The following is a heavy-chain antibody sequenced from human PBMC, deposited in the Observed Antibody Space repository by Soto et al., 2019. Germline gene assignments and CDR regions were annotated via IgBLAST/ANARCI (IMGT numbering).Heavy chain of an antibody. CDR1: GFTFRSYD. CDR2: ISGGGHGT. D-gene: IGHD1-1*01. V-gene: IGHV3-23*01. CDR3: AKDPRLQLGF. J-gene: IGHJ4*02. Sequence: GGSLRLSCAASGFTFRSYDMNWVRQAPGRGLEWISGISGGGHGTNYADSVKGRFTISRDNSRNTLYLQMNSLRVEDTAVYYCAKDPRLQLGFWGQGTLVTVSS.